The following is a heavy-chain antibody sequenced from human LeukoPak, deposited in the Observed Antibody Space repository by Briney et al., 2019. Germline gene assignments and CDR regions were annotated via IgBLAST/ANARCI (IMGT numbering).Heavy chain of an antibody. Sequence: SETLSPTCTVSGGSISSSSYYWGWIRQPPGKGLEWIGSIYYSGSTYYNPSLKSRVTISVDTSKNQFSLKLSSVTAADTAVYYCARHATGSGNLDYWGQGTLVTVSS. CDR1: GGSISSSSYY. D-gene: IGHD1-1*01. J-gene: IGHJ4*02. CDR3: ARHATGSGNLDY. CDR2: IYYSGST. V-gene: IGHV4-39*01.